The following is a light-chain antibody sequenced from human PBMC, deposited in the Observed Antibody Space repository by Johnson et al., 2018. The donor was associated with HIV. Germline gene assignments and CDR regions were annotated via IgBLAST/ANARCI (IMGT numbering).Light chain of an antibody. Sequence: QSVLTQPPSVSAAPGQKVTISCSGSSSNIGNNYVSWYQQLPGTAPKLLIYENNKRPSGIPDRFSGSKSDTSATLAITGLQTGDEADYYCGTWDSNLSPYVCGTGTTVTVL. V-gene: IGLV1-51*02. CDR1: SSNIGNNY. CDR2: ENN. CDR3: GTWDSNLSPYV. J-gene: IGLJ1*01.